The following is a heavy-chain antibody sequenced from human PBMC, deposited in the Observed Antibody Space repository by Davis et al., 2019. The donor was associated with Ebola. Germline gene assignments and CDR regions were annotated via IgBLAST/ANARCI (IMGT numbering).Heavy chain of an antibody. D-gene: IGHD2-2*01. Sequence: GESLKISCAASGFTFSSYAMHWVRQAPGKGLEWIAFISHDGRNIPYAGSVWGRFTISRDNSKNTLYLQVNSLRAEDTAVYYCASRRYCPSPICSIAGVFDSWGQGTLVTVSS. CDR3: ASRRYCPSPICSIAGVFDS. V-gene: IGHV3-30*04. CDR2: ISHDGRNI. J-gene: IGHJ4*02. CDR1: GFTFSSYA.